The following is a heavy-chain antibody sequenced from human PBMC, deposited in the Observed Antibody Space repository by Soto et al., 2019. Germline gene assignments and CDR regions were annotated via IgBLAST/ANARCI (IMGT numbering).Heavy chain of an antibody. Sequence: VGSLRLSCSASGFTFSSYGMHWVRQAPGKWLEWVAVISYDGSNKYYADSVKGRFTISRDNSKNTLYLQMNSLRAEDTAVYYCAKSGQYSSGWYYDYYGMDVWGQGTTVTVSS. V-gene: IGHV3-30*18. CDR3: AKSGQYSSGWYYDYYGMDV. J-gene: IGHJ6*02. D-gene: IGHD6-19*01. CDR1: GFTFSSYG. CDR2: ISYDGSNK.